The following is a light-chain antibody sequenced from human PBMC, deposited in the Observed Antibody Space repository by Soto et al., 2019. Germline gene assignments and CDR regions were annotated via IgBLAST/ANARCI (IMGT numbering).Light chain of an antibody. V-gene: IGKV1-27*01. CDR2: ATS. Sequence: DVQMTQSPSSLSAFVGDRVTITCRASQVIAPYLAWFQQKPGKVPKLLIYATSTLQSGVPSRFSGSGSGTDFTITSNSLQPEDVGTYYCQKYNSAPFTFGGGTKVEIK. J-gene: IGKJ4*01. CDR3: QKYNSAPFT. CDR1: QVIAPY.